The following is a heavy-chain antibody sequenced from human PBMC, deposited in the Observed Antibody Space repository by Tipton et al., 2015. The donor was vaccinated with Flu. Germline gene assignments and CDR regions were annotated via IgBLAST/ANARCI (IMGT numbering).Heavy chain of an antibody. V-gene: IGHV3-49*04. J-gene: IGHJ4*02. D-gene: IGHD6-13*01. Sequence: PLRLSCTASGFTFGDYAMSWARQAPGRGLEWVGFIRSKAYGGTTEYAASVKGRFTISRDDSKSIAYLQMNSLKTEDTAVYYCTRGRIAPKSLVYFDYWGQGTLVTVSS. CDR3: TRGRIAPKSLVYFDY. CDR1: GFTFGDYA. CDR2: IRSKAYGGTT.